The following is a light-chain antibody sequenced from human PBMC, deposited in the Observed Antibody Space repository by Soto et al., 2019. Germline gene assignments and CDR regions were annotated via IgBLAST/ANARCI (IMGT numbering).Light chain of an antibody. CDR3: KQYYQWPSYT. V-gene: IGKV3-15*01. CDR1: QSVGSN. Sequence: EIVMTQSPLTLSASPGERAIFSCRASQSVGSNIAWYQQKPGQSPRLLVYDASTRATAIPARFSGSGSGTEFNLTLNTLKPEFFAVYCGKQYYQWPSYTFGQGTKVDI. J-gene: IGKJ2*01. CDR2: DAS.